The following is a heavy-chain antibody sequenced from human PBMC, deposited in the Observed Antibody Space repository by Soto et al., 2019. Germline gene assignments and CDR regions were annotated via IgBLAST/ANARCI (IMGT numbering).Heavy chain of an antibody. J-gene: IGHJ4*02. Sequence: VGSLRLSCAASGFTFSHYGLDWVRLAPGGGLEWVAVISYDGTAKYYADSVKGRFTISRDNSQNRLFLQMNSLRAEDTALYYCAKMKGNSSSFDYWGQGTLVTVSS. D-gene: IGHD6-6*01. CDR1: GFTFSHYG. CDR2: ISYDGTAK. V-gene: IGHV3-30*18. CDR3: AKMKGNSSSFDY.